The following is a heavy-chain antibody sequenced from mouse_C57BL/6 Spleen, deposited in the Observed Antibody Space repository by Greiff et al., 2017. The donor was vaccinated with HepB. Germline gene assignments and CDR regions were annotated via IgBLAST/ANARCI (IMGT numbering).Heavy chain of an antibody. V-gene: IGHV5-15*04. D-gene: IGHD3-2*02. Sequence: EVKLMESGGGLVQPGGSLKLSCAASGFTFSDYGMAWVRQAPRKGPEWVAFISNLAYSIYYADTVTGRFTISRENAKNTLYLEMSSLRSEDTAMYYCARRDSSGFPFAYWGQGTLVTVSA. J-gene: IGHJ3*01. CDR3: ARRDSSGFPFAY. CDR1: GFTFSDYG. CDR2: ISNLAYSI.